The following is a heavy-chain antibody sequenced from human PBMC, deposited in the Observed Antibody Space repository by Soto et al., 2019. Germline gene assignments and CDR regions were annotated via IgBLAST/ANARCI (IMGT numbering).Heavy chain of an antibody. Sequence: SVKVSCKASGGTFSSYTISWVRQAPGQGLEWMGRIIPILGIANYAQKFQGRVTITADKSTSTAYMELSSLRSEDTAVYYCARAVPLGYSSSTSCPDYYYYYYGMDVWGQGTTVTVSS. CDR2: IIPILGIA. V-gene: IGHV1-69*02. CDR1: GGTFSSYT. J-gene: IGHJ6*02. D-gene: IGHD2-2*01. CDR3: ARAVPLGYSSSTSCPDYYYYYYGMDV.